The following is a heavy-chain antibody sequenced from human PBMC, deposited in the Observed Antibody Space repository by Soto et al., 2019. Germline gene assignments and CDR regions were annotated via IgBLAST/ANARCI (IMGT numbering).Heavy chain of an antibody. J-gene: IGHJ5*02. Sequence: VASVKVSCKASGYTFTSYDINWVRQATGQGLEWMGWMNPNSGNTGYAQKFQGRVTMTRNTSISTAYMELSSLRSEDTAVYYCARRGYDFWSGYGPNWFDPWGQGTLVTVSS. CDR1: GYTFTSYD. CDR3: ARRGYDFWSGYGPNWFDP. V-gene: IGHV1-8*01. D-gene: IGHD3-3*01. CDR2: MNPNSGNT.